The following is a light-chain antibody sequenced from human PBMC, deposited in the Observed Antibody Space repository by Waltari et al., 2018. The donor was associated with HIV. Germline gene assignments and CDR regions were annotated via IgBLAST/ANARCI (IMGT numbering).Light chain of an antibody. J-gene: IGLJ2*01. V-gene: IGLV1-40*01. CDR3: QSYDSSLSSWI. CDR1: TSNIGAPFA. CDR2: GNT. Sequence: QSVLPQPPSLSGAPGQRVTISCTGSTSNIGAPFAVHWYQQFPGKAPKLLIHGNTLRPSGVPDRFSASTSGSSASLAITGLHLEDEATYYCQSYDSSLSSWIFGGGTKLTVL.